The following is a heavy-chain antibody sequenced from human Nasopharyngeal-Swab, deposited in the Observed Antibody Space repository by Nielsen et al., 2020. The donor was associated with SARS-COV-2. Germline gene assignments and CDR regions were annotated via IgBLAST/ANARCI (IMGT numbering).Heavy chain of an antibody. Sequence: SETLSLTCTVSGGSISSGGYYWSWIRQHPGKGLEWIGYIYYSGSTYYNPSLKSRVTISVDTSKNQFSLKLSSVTAADTAVYYCARGPIVQLERYYYMDVWGKGTTVTVSS. D-gene: IGHD1-1*01. CDR2: IYYSGST. V-gene: IGHV4-31*03. CDR3: ARGPIVQLERYYYMDV. J-gene: IGHJ6*03. CDR1: GGSISSGGYY.